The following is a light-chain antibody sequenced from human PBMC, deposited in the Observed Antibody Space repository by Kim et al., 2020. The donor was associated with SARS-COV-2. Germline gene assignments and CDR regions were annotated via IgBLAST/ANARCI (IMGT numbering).Light chain of an antibody. Sequence: QSALTQPPSASGSPGQSVTISCTGTSSDIGGYNYVSWYQQHPGRAPKLMIYEVNKRPSGVPDRFSGSKSGNTASLTVSGLQAEDEADYYCLSFAGSNSLRVFGRGTQLTVL. J-gene: IGLJ3*02. CDR3: LSFAGSNSLRV. CDR1: SSDIGGYNY. V-gene: IGLV2-8*01. CDR2: EVN.